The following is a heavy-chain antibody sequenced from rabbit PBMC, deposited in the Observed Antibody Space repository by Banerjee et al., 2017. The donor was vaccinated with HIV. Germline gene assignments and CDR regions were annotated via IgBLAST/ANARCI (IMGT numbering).Heavy chain of an antibody. J-gene: IGHJ4*01. CDR2: IYAGSSGNT. CDR1: GFDFSSYG. Sequence: QEQLVESGGGLVQPGGSLKLSCKASGFDFSSYGVSWVRLAPGKGLEWIACIYAGSSGNTYYASWAKGRFTISKTSSTTVTLQMTSLTAADTATYFCARGTGGAGDSTAYFALWGQGTLVTVS. V-gene: IGHV1S45*01. CDR3: ARGTGGAGDSTAYFAL. D-gene: IGHD7-1*01.